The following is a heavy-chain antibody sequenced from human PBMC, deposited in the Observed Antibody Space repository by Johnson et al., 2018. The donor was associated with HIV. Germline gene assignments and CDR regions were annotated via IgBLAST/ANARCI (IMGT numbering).Heavy chain of an antibody. V-gene: IGHV3-23*04. D-gene: IGHD3-10*01. CDR2: ISGSGGST. Sequence: MQLVESGGGLVQPGGSLRLSCVASGFMFSDYWMTWVRQAPGKGLEWVSAISGSGGSTYYADSVKGRFTISRDNSKNSLYLQMNSLRAEDTAVYYCARGEGRGAFDIWGQGTMVTVSS. CDR1: GFMFSDYW. CDR3: ARGEGRGAFDI. J-gene: IGHJ3*02.